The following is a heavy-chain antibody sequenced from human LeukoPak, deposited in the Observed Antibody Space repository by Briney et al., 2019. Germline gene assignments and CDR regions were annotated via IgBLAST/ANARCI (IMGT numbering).Heavy chain of an antibody. Sequence: GGSLRLACAASGFTFSSYAMHWVRQAPGKGLEWVAVISYDGSNKYYADYVKGRFTISRYNSKNTLYLQMNSLRAEDTAVYYCEKDQGYQLLPDYWGQGTLVTVSS. CDR1: GFTFSSYA. CDR3: EKDQGYQLLPDY. CDR2: ISYDGSNK. V-gene: IGHV3-30-3*01. D-gene: IGHD2-2*01. J-gene: IGHJ4*02.